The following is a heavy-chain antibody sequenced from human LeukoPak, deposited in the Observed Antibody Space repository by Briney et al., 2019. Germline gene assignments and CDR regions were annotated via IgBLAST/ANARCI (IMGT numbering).Heavy chain of an antibody. CDR1: GFTFRSYW. CDR3: ARHNYGYDY. Sequence: PGGSLRLSCAASGFTFRSYWMHWVRQAPGKGLVWVSHIHSDGSSTSYADSVQGRFTISRDNAKNTLYLQMNSLRAEDTAVYYCARHNYGYDYRGQGTLVIVSS. J-gene: IGHJ4*02. V-gene: IGHV3-74*01. D-gene: IGHD3-10*01. CDR2: IHSDGSST.